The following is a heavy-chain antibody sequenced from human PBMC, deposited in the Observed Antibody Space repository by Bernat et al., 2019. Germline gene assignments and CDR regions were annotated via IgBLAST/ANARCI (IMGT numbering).Heavy chain of an antibody. D-gene: IGHD3-9*01. J-gene: IGHJ4*02. CDR3: AREGGYDILTGYYKGDFDY. CDR1: GFTFSSYG. Sequence: QVQLVESGGGVVQPGRSLRLSCAASGFTFSSYGMHWVRQAPGKGLEWVAVIWYDGSNKYYADSVKGRFTISRDNSKNTLYLQMNSLGAEDTAVYYCAREGGYDILTGYYKGDFDYWGQGTLVTVSS. CDR2: IWYDGSNK. V-gene: IGHV3-33*01.